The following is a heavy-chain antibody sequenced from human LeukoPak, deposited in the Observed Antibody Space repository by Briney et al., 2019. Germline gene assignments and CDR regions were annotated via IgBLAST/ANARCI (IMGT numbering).Heavy chain of an antibody. CDR1: GGTFSSYA. V-gene: IGHV1-69*01. Sequence: ASVKVSCKASGGTFSSYAISWLRQPPGQGLAWMGGIIPIFGTPNYEQKFQGRVTLTEDESTRTAYMELSSLRSEDTAVYYCARDRRSSSYNWFDPWGQGTLVTVSS. J-gene: IGHJ5*02. D-gene: IGHD6-13*01. CDR2: IIPIFGTP. CDR3: ARDRRSSSYNWFDP.